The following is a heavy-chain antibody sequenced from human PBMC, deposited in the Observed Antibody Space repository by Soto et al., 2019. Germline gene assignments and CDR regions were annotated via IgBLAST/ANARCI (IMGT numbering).Heavy chain of an antibody. CDR2: IIPIFGTA. V-gene: IGHV1-69*01. J-gene: IGHJ3*02. CDR1: GGTLSSYA. Sequence: QVQLVQSGAEVKKPGSSVKVSCKASGGTLSSYAISWLRQAPGQGLEWMGGIIPIFGTANYAQKFQGRVTITADESTSTAYMELSSLRSEDTAVYYCATEGQLVQGAFDIWGQGTMVTVSS. CDR3: ATEGQLVQGAFDI. D-gene: IGHD6-6*01.